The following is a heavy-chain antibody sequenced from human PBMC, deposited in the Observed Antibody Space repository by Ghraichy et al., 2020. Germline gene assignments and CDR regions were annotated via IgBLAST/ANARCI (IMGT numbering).Heavy chain of an antibody. CDR1: GYSFTSYW. CDR2: IYPGDSDT. V-gene: IGHV5-51*01. J-gene: IGHJ6*02. CDR3: ARHVISVTMVRGVIPPPDGMDV. Sequence: GESLNISCKGSGYSFTSYWIGWVRQMPGKGLEWMGIIYPGDSDTRYSPSFQGQVTISADKSISTAYLQWSSLKASDTAMYYCARHVISVTMVRGVIPPPDGMDVWGQGTTVTVSS. D-gene: IGHD3-10*01.